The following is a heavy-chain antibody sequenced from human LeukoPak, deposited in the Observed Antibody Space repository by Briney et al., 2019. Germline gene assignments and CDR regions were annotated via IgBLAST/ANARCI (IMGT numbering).Heavy chain of an antibody. J-gene: IGHJ4*02. CDR1: GGSISSGSYY. V-gene: IGHV4-61*02. CDR2: IYTSGST. D-gene: IGHD5-24*01. CDR3: ARDRDGYYTNFDS. Sequence: SETLSLTCTVSGGSISSGSYYWNWIRQPAGKGLEWIGRIYTSGSTNYNPSLKSRVTISVDTSKNQFSLKLSSVTAADTAVYYCARDRDGYYTNFDSWGQGTLVTVSS.